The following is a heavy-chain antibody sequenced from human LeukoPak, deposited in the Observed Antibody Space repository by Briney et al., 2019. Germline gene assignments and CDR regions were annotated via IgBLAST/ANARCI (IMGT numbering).Heavy chain of an antibody. D-gene: IGHD3-10*01. J-gene: IGHJ4*02. CDR3: AKDSAYGSEIDY. V-gene: IGHV3-30*02. CDR2: IRYDGSNK. CDR1: GFTFSSYG. Sequence: GGSLRLSCAASGFTFSSYGIHWVRQAPGKGLEWVAFIRYDGSNKYYTDSVKGRFTISRDNSKNTLYLQMNSLRAEDTAVYYCAKDSAYGSEIDYWGQGTLVTVSS.